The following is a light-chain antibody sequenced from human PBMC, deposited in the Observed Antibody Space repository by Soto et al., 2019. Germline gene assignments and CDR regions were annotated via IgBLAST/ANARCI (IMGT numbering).Light chain of an antibody. CDR1: SSDVGGYNY. V-gene: IGLV2-14*01. CDR2: EVS. Sequence: QSVLTQPASVSRSPGQSITISCTGTSSDVGGYNYVSWYQQHPGKAPKLMIYEVSNRPSGVSNRFSGSKSGNTASLTISGLQAEDEADYYCSSYTSSSTPHYVFGTGTKVTVL. J-gene: IGLJ1*01. CDR3: SSYTSSSTPHYV.